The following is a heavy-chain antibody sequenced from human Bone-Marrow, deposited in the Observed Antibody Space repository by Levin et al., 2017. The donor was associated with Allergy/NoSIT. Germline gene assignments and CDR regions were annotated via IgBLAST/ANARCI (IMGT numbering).Heavy chain of an antibody. CDR1: GYTFTSYW. D-gene: IGHD2-8*01. CDR2: IYPDDSDT. CDR3: ARSRDVVMAGVVTYYYGLDV. Sequence: GESLKISCKGSGYTFTSYWIGWVRQMPGKGLEWMGIIYPDDSDTRYTPSLEGQVTISVDKSISTAYLQWSSLKASDTAIYYCARSRDVVMAGVVTYYYGLDVWGQGTTVTVS. V-gene: IGHV5-51*01. J-gene: IGHJ6*02.